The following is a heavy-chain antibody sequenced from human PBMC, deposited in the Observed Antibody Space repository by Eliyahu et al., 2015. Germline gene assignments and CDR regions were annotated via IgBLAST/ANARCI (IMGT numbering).Heavy chain of an antibody. CDR3: AKGRYYGSGESDY. J-gene: IGHJ4*02. D-gene: IGHD3-10*01. CDR2: IXGSGGST. V-gene: IGHV3-23*04. Sequence: EVQLVESGGGLVQPGGSLXLSCAAXGFXFSSXAMSWVRQAPGKGVGWVSAIXGSGGSTYYADSVKGRFTISRDNSKNTLYLQMNSLRAEDTAVYYCAKGRYYGSGESDYWGQGTLVTVSS. CDR1: GFXFSSXA.